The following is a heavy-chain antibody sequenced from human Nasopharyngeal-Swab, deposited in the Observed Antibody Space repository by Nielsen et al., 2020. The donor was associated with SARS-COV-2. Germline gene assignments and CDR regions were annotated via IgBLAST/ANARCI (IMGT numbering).Heavy chain of an antibody. CDR1: GGSISSGGYY. CDR2: IYYSGST. Sequence: SETLSLTCTVSGGSISSGGYYWSWIRQHPGKGLEWIGYIYYSGSTYYNPSLKSRVTISADTSKNQFSLKLSSVTAADTAVYYCARAGTLFGVVIIHFDYWGQGTLVTVSS. J-gene: IGHJ4*02. CDR3: ARAGTLFGVVIIHFDY. D-gene: IGHD3-3*01. V-gene: IGHV4-31*03.